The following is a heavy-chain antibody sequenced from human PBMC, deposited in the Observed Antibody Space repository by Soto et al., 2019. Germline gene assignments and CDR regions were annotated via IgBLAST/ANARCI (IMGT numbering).Heavy chain of an antibody. Sequence: SETLSLTCTVSGGSISSSSYYWGWIRQPPGKGLEWIGSIYYSGSTYYNPSLKSRVTISVDTSKNQFSLKLSSVTAADTAVYYCASLQGGYYYSSGYYHYWYFDLWGRGTLVTVSS. D-gene: IGHD3-22*01. J-gene: IGHJ2*01. CDR2: IYYSGST. CDR3: ASLQGGYYYSSGYYHYWYFDL. V-gene: IGHV4-39*01. CDR1: GGSISSSSYY.